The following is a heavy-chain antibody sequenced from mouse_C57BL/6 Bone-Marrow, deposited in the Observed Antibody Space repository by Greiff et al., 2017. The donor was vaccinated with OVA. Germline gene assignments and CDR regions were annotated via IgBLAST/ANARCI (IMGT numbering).Heavy chain of an antibody. Sequence: EVQLQQSGPELVKPGASVKISCKASGYTFTDYNMDWVKQSHGKSLEWIGDINPNNGGTIYNQKFKGKATLTVDKSSSTAYMELRGLTSEDTAVYYCARSMAYWGQGTLVTVSA. D-gene: IGHD1-1*02. CDR3: ARSMAY. V-gene: IGHV1-18*01. CDR1: GYTFTDYN. CDR2: INPNNGGT. J-gene: IGHJ3*01.